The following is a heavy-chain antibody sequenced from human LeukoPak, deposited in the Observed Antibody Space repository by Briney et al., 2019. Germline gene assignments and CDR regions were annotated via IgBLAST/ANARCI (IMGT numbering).Heavy chain of an antibody. Sequence: SETLSLTCAVYGGSFSGYYWRWIRQPPGKGLEWIGEINHSGSTNYNPSLKSRVTISVDTSKNQFSLKLSSVTAADTAVYYCARGRRVGITMIVVVSHFDYWGQGTLVTVSS. J-gene: IGHJ4*02. CDR2: INHSGST. V-gene: IGHV4-34*01. CDR3: ARGRRVGITMIVVVSHFDY. CDR1: GGSFSGYY. D-gene: IGHD3-22*01.